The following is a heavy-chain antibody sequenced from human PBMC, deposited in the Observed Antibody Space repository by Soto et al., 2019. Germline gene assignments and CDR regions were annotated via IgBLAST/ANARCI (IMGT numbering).Heavy chain of an antibody. J-gene: IGHJ4*02. CDR2: IYYSGST. D-gene: IGHD3-3*01. V-gene: IGHV4-59*01. Sequence: SETLSLTCTVSGGSISSYYWSWIRQPPGKGLEWIGYIYYSGSTNYNPSLKSRVTISVDTSKNQFSLKLSSVTAADTAVYYCARGVSDDFWSGYPNYFDYWGQGTLVTVSS. CDR3: ARGVSDDFWSGYPNYFDY. CDR1: GGSISSYY.